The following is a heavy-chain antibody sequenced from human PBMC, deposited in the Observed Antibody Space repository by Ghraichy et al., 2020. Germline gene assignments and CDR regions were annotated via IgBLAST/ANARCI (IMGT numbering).Heavy chain of an antibody. V-gene: IGHV3-74*01. CDR1: GFTFSSYW. CDR2: INSDGSST. D-gene: IGHD3-10*01. Sequence: GGSLRLSCAASGFTFSSYWMHWVRQAPGKGLVWVSRINSDGSSTSYADSVKGRFTISRDNAKNTLYLQMNSLRAEDTAVYYCARDRLVWYYGSGSYYSEYYFDYWGQGTLVTVSS. CDR3: ARDRLVWYYGSGSYYSEYYFDY. J-gene: IGHJ4*02.